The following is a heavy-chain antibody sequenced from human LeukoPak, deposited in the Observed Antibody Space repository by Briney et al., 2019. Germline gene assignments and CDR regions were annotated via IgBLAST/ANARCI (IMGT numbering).Heavy chain of an antibody. Sequence: EASVKVSCKASGYTFTGYYIHWVRQAPGRGLEWMGRINPNSGGTNYAQKFQGRVTMTRDTSISTAYMELSRLRSDDTAVYYCAIYWNYDPLGMDVWGKGTTVTVSS. J-gene: IGHJ6*04. CDR3: AIYWNYDPLGMDV. V-gene: IGHV1-2*06. D-gene: IGHD1-7*01. CDR1: GYTFTGYY. CDR2: INPNSGGT.